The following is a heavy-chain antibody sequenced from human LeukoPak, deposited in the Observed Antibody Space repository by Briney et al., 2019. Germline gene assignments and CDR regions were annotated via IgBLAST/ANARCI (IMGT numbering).Heavy chain of an antibody. V-gene: IGHV4-34*01. CDR1: GGSFSGYY. D-gene: IGHD5-18*01. CDR2: INHSGST. J-gene: IGHJ4*02. Sequence: PSETLSLTCAVYGGSFSGYYWSWIRQPPGKGLEWIGEINHSGSTNYNPSLKSRVTISVDTAKNQFSLKLSSVPAADTAVYYCASGYSYLSYWGQGTLVTVSS. CDR3: ASGYSYLSY.